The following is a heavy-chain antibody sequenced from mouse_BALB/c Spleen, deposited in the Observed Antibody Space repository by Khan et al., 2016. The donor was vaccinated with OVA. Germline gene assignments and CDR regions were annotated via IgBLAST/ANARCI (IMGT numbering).Heavy chain of an antibody. J-gene: IGHJ4*01. CDR2: IYTYTGGP. D-gene: IGHD3-3*01. CDR1: GYSFTNYG. V-gene: IGHV9-3-1*01. Sequence: QIQLVQSGPELKKPGETLKISCTASGYSFTNYGINRVNQAPRRGIQWMGWIYTYTGGPTYADDFKARFAFKIKSSASTAYFQTDNLTTEDTATDMLAIGCTRAVDSWGQGTSVTVSS. CDR3: AIGCTRAVDS.